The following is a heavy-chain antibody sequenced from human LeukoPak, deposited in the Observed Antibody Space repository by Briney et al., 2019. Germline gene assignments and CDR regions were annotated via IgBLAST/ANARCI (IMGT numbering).Heavy chain of an antibody. V-gene: IGHV4-34*01. J-gene: IGHJ4*02. CDR2: INHSGST. D-gene: IGHD6-19*01. CDR1: GGSFSGSY. CDR3: ARAPGYSSGWYGARGTSRYFDY. Sequence: SETLSLTCGVSGGSFSGSYWGWIRQPPGKGLEWIGEINHSGSTNYNPSLKSRVTISVDTSKNQFSLKLSSVTAADTAVYYCARAPGYSSGWYGARGTSRYFDYWGQGTLVTVSS.